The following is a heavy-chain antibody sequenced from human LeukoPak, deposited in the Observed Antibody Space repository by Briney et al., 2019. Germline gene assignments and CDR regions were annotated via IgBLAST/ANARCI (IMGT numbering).Heavy chain of an antibody. D-gene: IGHD6-6*01. Sequence: ASVKVSCKASGYTFTSYGISWVRQAPGQGLEWMGWISAYNGNTNYAQKLQGRVTMTTDTSTSTAYMELRSLRSDDTAVYYCARVYAARNDNWFDPWGQGTLVTVSP. CDR1: GYTFTSYG. J-gene: IGHJ5*02. CDR3: ARVYAARNDNWFDP. V-gene: IGHV1-18*01. CDR2: ISAYNGNT.